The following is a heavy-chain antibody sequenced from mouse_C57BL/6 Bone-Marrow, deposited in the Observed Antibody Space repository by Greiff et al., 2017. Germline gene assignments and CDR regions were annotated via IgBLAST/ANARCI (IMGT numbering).Heavy chain of an antibody. J-gene: IGHJ3*01. V-gene: IGHV1-4*01. CDR1: GYTFTSYT. CDR2: INPSSGYT. Sequence: VKLMESGAELARPGASVKMSCKASGYTFTSYTMHWVKQRHGQGLEWIGYINPSSGYTKYNQKFKDKATLTADKSSSTAYMQLSSLTSEDSAVYYCARGAWFAYWGQGTLVTVSA. CDR3: ARGAWFAY.